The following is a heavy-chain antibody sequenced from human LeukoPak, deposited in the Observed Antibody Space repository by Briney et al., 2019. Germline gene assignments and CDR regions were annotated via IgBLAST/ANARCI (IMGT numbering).Heavy chain of an antibody. CDR3: ARDIAVAGPNFNWFDP. CDR2: INPNSGGT. Sequence: ASVTVSCTASGYTFTGYYMHWVRQAPGQGLEWMGWINPNSGGTNYAQKFQGRVTMTRDTSISTAYMELSRLRSDDTAVYYCARDIAVAGPNFNWFDPWGQGTLVTVSS. J-gene: IGHJ5*02. V-gene: IGHV1-2*02. CDR1: GYTFTGYY. D-gene: IGHD6-19*01.